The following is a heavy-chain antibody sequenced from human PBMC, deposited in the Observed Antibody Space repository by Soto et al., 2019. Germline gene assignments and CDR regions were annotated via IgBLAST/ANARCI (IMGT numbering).Heavy chain of an antibody. J-gene: IGHJ4*02. CDR3: VKDGAEAGRYFDH. D-gene: IGHD6-13*01. CDR2: ISNNGDTT. V-gene: IGHV3-64D*06. CDR1: GFTFSRYA. Sequence: PGGSLRLSCSASGFTFSRYAMHWVRQAPGKGLEYVSAISNNGDTTYYVDSVKGRFTISRDNSKNTLYLQMNSLRGEDTAVFFCVKDGAEAGRYFDHWGQGTLVTVPS.